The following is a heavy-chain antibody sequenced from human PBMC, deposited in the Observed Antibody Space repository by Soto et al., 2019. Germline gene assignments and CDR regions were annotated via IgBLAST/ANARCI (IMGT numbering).Heavy chain of an antibody. Sequence: ASVKVSCKASGYTFTSYGISWVRQAPGQGLEWMGWISAYNGNTNYAQKLQGRVTMTTDTSTSTAYMELRSLRSDDTAVYYCARVGVETYYDFWSGYYRVRLHYWGQGTLVTVSS. CDR1: GYTFTSYG. D-gene: IGHD3-3*01. CDR3: ARVGVETYYDFWSGYYRVRLHY. V-gene: IGHV1-18*01. CDR2: ISAYNGNT. J-gene: IGHJ4*02.